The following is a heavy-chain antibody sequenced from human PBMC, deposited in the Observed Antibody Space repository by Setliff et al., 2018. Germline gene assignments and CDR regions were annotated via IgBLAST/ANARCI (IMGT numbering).Heavy chain of an antibody. CDR1: GGSISSSSYY. V-gene: IGHV4-39*07. J-gene: IGHJ4*02. D-gene: IGHD3-22*01. Sequence: SETLSLTCTVSGGSISSSSYYWGWIRQPPGKGLEWIGSIYYSGSTYYDPSLKSRVTISGDTSKNQFSLKLSSVTAADTAVYYCARGKDYYDSSGYGRGDFDYWGQGTLVTVSS. CDR2: IYYSGST. CDR3: ARGKDYYDSSGYGRGDFDY.